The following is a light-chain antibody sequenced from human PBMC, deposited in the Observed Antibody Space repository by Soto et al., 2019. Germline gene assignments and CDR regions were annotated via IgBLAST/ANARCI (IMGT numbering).Light chain of an antibody. J-gene: IGKJ1*01. CDR2: AAY. CDR3: QHYNSYSEA. Sequence: DIQMTQSPSSLSASVGDRVTITCQASQDISNYFNWYQQKPGTAHKLLIYAAYTLQSGVPSRFSGSGSGTEFTLTIRSLQPDDFATYYCQHYNSYSEAVGQGTKVDNK. CDR1: QDISNY. V-gene: IGKV1-16*01.